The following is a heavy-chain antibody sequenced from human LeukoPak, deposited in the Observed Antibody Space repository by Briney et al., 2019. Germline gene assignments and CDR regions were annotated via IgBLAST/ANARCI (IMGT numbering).Heavy chain of an antibody. CDR2: IYQSGTT. Sequence: SETLSLTCTVSGYSISSGHYWSWIRQFPGRGLEWFGTIYQSGTTYYNPSLRSRVTISVDTSKNQFSLKLTSVTAADTAVYYCARQSQSLGGNYFVSWFDSWGQGTLVTVSS. V-gene: IGHV4-38-2*02. J-gene: IGHJ5*01. D-gene: IGHD3-10*02. CDR3: ARQSQSLGGNYFVSWFDS. CDR1: GYSISSGHY.